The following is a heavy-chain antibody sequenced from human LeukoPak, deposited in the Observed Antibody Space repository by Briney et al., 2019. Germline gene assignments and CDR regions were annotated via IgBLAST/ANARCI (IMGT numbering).Heavy chain of an antibody. CDR2: IYYSGST. D-gene: IGHD2-8*01. J-gene: IGHJ5*02. CDR3: AREVTPINGVDLGRWFDP. CDR1: GGSISSYY. V-gene: IGHV4-59*01. Sequence: PSETLSLTCTVSGGSISSYYWSWIRQPPGKGLEWIGYIYYSGSTNYNPSLKSRVTISIDTSKNQFSLKLSSVTAADTAVYYCAREVTPINGVDLGRWFDPWGQGTLVTVSS.